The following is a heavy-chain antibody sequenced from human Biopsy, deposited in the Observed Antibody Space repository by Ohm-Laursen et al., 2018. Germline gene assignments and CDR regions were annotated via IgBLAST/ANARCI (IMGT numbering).Heavy chain of an antibody. CDR1: SYTFTDYN. CDR2: INCKTGAR. Sequence: SVKVSCKASSYTFTDYNIHWMRQAPGQGLEWLGEINCKTGARKYAQKFQGTVTMTRDTSISTAYLALGSLRSADTAIYYCARDPLNGHKHFDYWGQGSLVTVSS. CDR3: ARDPLNGHKHFDY. D-gene: IGHD2-8*01. J-gene: IGHJ4*02. V-gene: IGHV1-2*02.